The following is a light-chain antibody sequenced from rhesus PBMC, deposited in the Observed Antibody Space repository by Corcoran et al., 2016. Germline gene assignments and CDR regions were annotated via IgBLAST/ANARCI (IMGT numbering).Light chain of an antibody. Sequence: QAALTQPRSVSGSPGPSVTISCTGTSSDIGAYNYVSWYQQHTGTVPKLIIYEVSKWPSGVSDRFSGSKSGNTASLTISGLQTDDEADYLCCSYVAGNTYIFGTGTRLTVL. V-gene: IGLV2-32*02. CDR3: CSYVAGNTYI. J-gene: IGLJ1*01. CDR1: SSDIGAYNY. CDR2: EVS.